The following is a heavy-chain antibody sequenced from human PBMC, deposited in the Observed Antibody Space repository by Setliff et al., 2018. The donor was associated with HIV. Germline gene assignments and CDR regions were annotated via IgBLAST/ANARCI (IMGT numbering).Heavy chain of an antibody. CDR2: IYYSGST. J-gene: IGHJ4*02. Sequence: SETLSLTCTVSGGSISSGDYYWSWIRQPPGKGLEWIGYIYYSGSTYYNPSLKSRVTISSDTSKNRFSLRLTSVTAADTAVYYCAVRTAVTVIVVYYFDYWGPGTMVTVSS. V-gene: IGHV4-30-4*08. D-gene: IGHD3-22*01. CDR3: AVRTAVTVIVVYYFDY. CDR1: GGSISSGDYY.